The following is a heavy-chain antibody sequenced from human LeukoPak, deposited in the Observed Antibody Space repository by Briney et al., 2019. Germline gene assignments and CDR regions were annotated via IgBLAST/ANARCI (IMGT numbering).Heavy chain of an antibody. D-gene: IGHD3-10*01. Sequence: GGSLRLSCAVSGFTFSNYDMHWVRQAPGKGLEWVTFIQFDGSNKYYADSVKGRFTISRDNSKDTLYLQMNSLKIEDTAVYYCAQDSWGLWSGDRRGGQGTLVTVSS. CDR2: IQFDGSNK. J-gene: IGHJ4*02. CDR3: AQDSWGLWSGDRR. CDR1: GFTFSNYD. V-gene: IGHV3-30*02.